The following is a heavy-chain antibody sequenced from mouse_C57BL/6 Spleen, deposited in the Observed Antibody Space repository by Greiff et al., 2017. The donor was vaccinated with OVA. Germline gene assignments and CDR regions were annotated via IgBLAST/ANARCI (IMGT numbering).Heavy chain of an antibody. CDR3: AREAIVTTCPMDY. Sequence: DVQLVESGGGLVKPGGSLKLSCAASGFTFSSYAMSWVRQTPEKRLEWVATISDGGSYTYYPDNVKGRFTISRDNAKNNLYLQMSHLKSEDTAMYYCAREAIVTTCPMDYWGQGTSVTVSS. CDR1: GFTFSSYA. J-gene: IGHJ4*01. D-gene: IGHD2-5*01. V-gene: IGHV5-4*01. CDR2: ISDGGSYT.